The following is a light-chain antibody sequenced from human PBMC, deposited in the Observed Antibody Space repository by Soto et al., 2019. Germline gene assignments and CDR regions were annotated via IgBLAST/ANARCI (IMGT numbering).Light chain of an antibody. V-gene: IGKV1-5*01. J-gene: IGKJ1*01. CDR2: DAY. Sequence: DIQMTQSPSILSASVGDRVTITCRASQSIRSWLAWYQQKPGKAPKLLIYDAYSLESGVPSRFSGRRSGTEFTLTIAGLQPEDFATYYCQQYESYWTFGQGTKV. CDR1: QSIRSW. CDR3: QQYESYWT.